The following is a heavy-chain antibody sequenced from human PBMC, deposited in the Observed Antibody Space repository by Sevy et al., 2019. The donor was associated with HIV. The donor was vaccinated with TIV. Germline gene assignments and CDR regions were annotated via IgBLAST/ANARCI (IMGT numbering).Heavy chain of an antibody. CDR1: GFTFSHYG. CDR2: IRYDGVEK. V-gene: IGHV3-30*02. CDR3: AKALVGWDRYYYYYGMDV. D-gene: IGHD1-26*01. Sequence: GGSLRLSCTTSGFTFSHYGMHWVRQAPGKGLEWVAFIRYDGVEKYYVDSVKGRFTISRDNSKNTLYLQMNSLRAEDTAVYYCAKALVGWDRYYYYYGMDVWGQGTTVTVSS. J-gene: IGHJ6*02.